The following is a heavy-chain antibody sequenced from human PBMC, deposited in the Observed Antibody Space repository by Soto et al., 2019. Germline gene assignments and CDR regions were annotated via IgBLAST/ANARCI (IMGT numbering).Heavy chain of an antibody. CDR3: ARAHQYYYDSSGYLDY. CDR2: IYYSGST. Sequence: PSETLSLTCTVSGGSISSGGYYWSWIRQHPGKGLEWIGYIYYSGSTYYNPSLKSRVTISVDTSKNQFSLKLSSVTAADTAVYYCARAHQYYYDSSGYLDYWGQGTLVTVSS. J-gene: IGHJ4*02. CDR1: GGSISSGGYY. V-gene: IGHV4-31*03. D-gene: IGHD3-22*01.